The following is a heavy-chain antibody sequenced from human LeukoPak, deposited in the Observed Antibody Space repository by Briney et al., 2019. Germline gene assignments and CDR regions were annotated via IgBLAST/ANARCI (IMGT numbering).Heavy chain of an antibody. D-gene: IGHD6-6*01. Sequence: GGSLGLSCAASGFTVSSTYLTWVRQAPGKGLEWLSVIYSGGYTYYADSVKGRFFISRDISENMVYLQMNSLRVEDTAVYFCARGRPAHYFDSWGPGTLVTVS. CDR2: IYSGGYT. V-gene: IGHV3-66*01. CDR1: GFTVSSTY. CDR3: ARGRPAHYFDS. J-gene: IGHJ4*02.